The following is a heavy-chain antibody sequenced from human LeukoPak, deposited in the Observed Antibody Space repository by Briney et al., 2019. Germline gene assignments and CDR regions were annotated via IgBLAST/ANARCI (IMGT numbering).Heavy chain of an antibody. D-gene: IGHD3-22*01. Sequence: SETLSLTCAVYGGSFSGYYWSWIRQPPGKGLEWIGEINHSGSTNYNPSLKSRVTISVDTSKNQFSLKVSSVTAADTAVYYCASLTTADAFDIWGQGTMVTVSS. CDR1: GGSFSGYY. J-gene: IGHJ3*02. CDR2: INHSGST. V-gene: IGHV4-34*01. CDR3: ASLTTADAFDI.